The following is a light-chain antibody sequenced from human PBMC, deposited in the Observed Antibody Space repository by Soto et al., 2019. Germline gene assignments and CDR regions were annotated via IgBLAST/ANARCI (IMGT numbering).Light chain of an antibody. CDR3: CTWDSGLSGHVV. CDR2: DNN. J-gene: IGLJ2*01. V-gene: IGLV1-51*01. Sequence: QSVLTQPPSVSAAPGQKVTISCSGSSSNIGNNYVSWYQQLPGTAPKLLIYDNNKRPSGTPDRFSGSKSGTSATLVITGLQTGDEADDYYCTWDSGLSGHVVFGGGTKLTVL. CDR1: SSNIGNNY.